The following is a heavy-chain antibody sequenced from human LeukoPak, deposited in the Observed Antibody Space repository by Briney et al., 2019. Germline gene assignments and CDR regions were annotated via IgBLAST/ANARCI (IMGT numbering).Heavy chain of an antibody. CDR1: GGSFSGYY. J-gene: IGHJ4*02. CDR2: INHSGST. V-gene: IGHV4-34*01. D-gene: IGHD2-15*01. Sequence: SETLSLTCAVYGGSFSGYYWSWIRQPPGKGLEWIGEINHSGSTYYNPSLKSRVTISVDTSKNQFSLKLSSVTAADTAVYYCARRSPSRGYFDYWGQGTLVTVSS. CDR3: ARRSPSRGYFDY.